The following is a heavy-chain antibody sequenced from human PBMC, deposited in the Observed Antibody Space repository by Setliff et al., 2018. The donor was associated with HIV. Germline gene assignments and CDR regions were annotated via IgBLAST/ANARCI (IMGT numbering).Heavy chain of an antibody. J-gene: IGHJ4*02. CDR3: ARVLGAAGRGVAAARGYFDY. D-gene: IGHD3-10*01. Sequence: GGSLRLSCAASGFSLNDYSMNWVRQAPGKGLEWVSTISGSTGDTYYADSVKGRFTISRDNSKNTLYLQMNSLRAEDTAVYYCARVLGAAGRGVAAARGYFDYWGQGTLVTVS. V-gene: IGHV3-23*01. CDR1: GFSLNDYS. CDR2: ISGSTGDT.